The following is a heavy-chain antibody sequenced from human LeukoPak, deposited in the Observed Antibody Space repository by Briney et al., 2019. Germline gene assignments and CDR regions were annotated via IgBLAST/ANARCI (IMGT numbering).Heavy chain of an antibody. V-gene: IGHV5-51*01. CDR1: GYPFPIYW. CDR2: IFPSDSET. CDR3: SSIKGPGSMGYMDV. Sequence: GEPLKTSCKGPGYPFPIYWIAWVRQTPGKGLEWMGIIFPSDSETRFNPSFRGQVPISVDNSISPAYLEWRCLKASDTAMYFCSSIKGPGSMGYMDVWGEGTPVTVSS. D-gene: IGHD2-2*01. J-gene: IGHJ6*03.